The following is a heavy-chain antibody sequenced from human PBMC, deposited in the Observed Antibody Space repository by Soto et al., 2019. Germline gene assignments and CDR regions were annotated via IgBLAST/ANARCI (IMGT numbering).Heavy chain of an antibody. CDR2: ISSSSSTI. CDR1: GFTFSSYS. J-gene: IGHJ4*02. V-gene: IGHV3-48*01. Sequence: EVQLVESGGGLVQPGGSLRLSCAASGFTFSSYSMNWVRQAPGKGLEWVSYISSSSSTIYYADSVKGRFTISRDNANNSLYLQMNSLRAEDTAVYYCARDLMGSVDLHYWGPGNLVTASS. D-gene: IGHD3-10*01. CDR3: ARDLMGSVDLHY.